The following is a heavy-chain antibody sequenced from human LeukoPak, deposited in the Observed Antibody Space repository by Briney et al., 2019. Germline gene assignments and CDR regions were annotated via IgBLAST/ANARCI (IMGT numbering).Heavy chain of an antibody. V-gene: IGHV4-39*07. CDR2: IYYSGST. J-gene: IGHJ5*02. CDR3: ARDDIVVVPAAPFDP. CDR1: GGSISSSSYY. Sequence: SETLSLTCTVSGGSISSSSYYWGWIRRPPGKGLEWIGSIYYSGSTYYNPSLKSRVTISVDTSKNQFSLKLSSVTAADTAVYYCARDDIVVVPAAPFDPWGQGTLVTVSS. D-gene: IGHD2-2*01.